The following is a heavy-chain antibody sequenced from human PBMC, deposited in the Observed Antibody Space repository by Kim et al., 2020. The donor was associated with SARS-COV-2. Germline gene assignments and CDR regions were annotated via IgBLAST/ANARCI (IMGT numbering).Heavy chain of an antibody. CDR1: GGTFSSYA. J-gene: IGHJ5*02. CDR2: IIPIFGTA. Sequence: SVKVSCKASGGTFSSYAISWVRQAPGQGLEWMGGIIPIFGTANYAQKFQGRVTITADESTSTAYMELSSLRSEDTAVYYCARVDSSSWSPLGWGSCRGRDCSWFDPWGQGTLVTVSS. D-gene: IGHD6-13*01. V-gene: IGHV1-69*13. CDR3: ARVDSSSWSPLGWGSCRGRDCSWFDP.